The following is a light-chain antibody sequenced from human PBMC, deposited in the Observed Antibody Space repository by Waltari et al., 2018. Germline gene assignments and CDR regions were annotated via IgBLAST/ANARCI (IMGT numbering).Light chain of an antibody. V-gene: IGKV4-1*01. J-gene: IGKJ5*01. CDR1: QNILYSSNNKNY. CDR2: SAS. CDR3: QQYYSAPIT. Sequence: DIVMTQSPDSLAVSLGERATINCKSSQNILYSSNNKNYLALFQQTPGQPPKLLIYSASTRESGVPERFSGSGSGTDFTLTINSLQAEDVAVYYCQQYYSAPITFGQGTRLEIK.